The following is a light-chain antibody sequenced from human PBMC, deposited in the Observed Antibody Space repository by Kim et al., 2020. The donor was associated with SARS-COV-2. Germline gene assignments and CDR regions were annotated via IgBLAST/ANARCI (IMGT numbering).Light chain of an antibody. CDR1: AGPVTDGNL. CDR3: LLYYGGDWV. J-gene: IGLJ3*02. Sequence: PGGTVTLTCASSAGPVTDGNLPNWLQQKPGQAPRPLIYSTNNKHSTTPARFSGSFLGGKAVLTLSGVRPEDEAEYYCLLYYGGDWVFGGGTQLTVL. V-gene: IGLV7-43*01. CDR2: STN.